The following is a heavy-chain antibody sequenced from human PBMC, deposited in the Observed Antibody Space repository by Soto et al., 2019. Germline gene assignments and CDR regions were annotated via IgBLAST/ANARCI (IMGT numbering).Heavy chain of an antibody. V-gene: IGHV3-30-3*01. CDR2: ISYDGSNK. J-gene: IGHJ4*02. D-gene: IGHD2-15*01. CDR3: ARVPSSSGRAHFDY. Sequence: QVQLVESGGGVVQPGRSLRLSCAASGFTFSSYAMHWVRQAPGKGLEWVAVISYDGSNKYYADSVKGRFTISRDNSKNTLYLEMNRLRAADTSVYYCARVPSSSGRAHFDYWGQGTLVTVSS. CDR1: GFTFSSYA.